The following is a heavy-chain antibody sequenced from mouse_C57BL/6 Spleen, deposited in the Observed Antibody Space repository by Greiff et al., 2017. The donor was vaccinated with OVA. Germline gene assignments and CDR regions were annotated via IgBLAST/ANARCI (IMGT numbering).Heavy chain of an antibody. V-gene: IGHV5-12*01. CDR2: ISNGGGST. Sequence: EVQGVESGGGLVQPGGSLKLSCAASGFTFSDYYMYWVRQTPEKRLEWVAYISNGGGSTYYPDTVKGRFTISRDNAKNTLYLQMSRLKSEDTAMYYCARRGNWDWAMDYWGQGTSVTVSS. CDR1: GFTFSDYY. J-gene: IGHJ4*01. CDR3: ARRGNWDWAMDY. D-gene: IGHD4-1*01.